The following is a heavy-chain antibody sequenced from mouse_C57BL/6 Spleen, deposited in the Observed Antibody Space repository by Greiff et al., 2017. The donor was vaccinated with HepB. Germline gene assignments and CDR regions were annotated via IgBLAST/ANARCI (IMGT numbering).Heavy chain of an antibody. CDR1: GYTFTNYW. CDR3: ARGGPYDGYYGYFDY. Sequence: QVHVKQSGAELVRPGTSVKMSCKASGYTFTNYWIGWAKQRPGHGLEWIGDIYPGGGYTNYNEKFKGKATLTADKSSSTAYMQFSSLTSEDSAIYYCARGGPYDGYYGYFDYWGQGTTLTVSS. V-gene: IGHV1-63*01. D-gene: IGHD2-3*01. J-gene: IGHJ2*01. CDR2: IYPGGGYT.